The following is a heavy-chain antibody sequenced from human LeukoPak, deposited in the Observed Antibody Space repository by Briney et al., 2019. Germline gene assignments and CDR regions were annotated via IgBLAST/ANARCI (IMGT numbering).Heavy chain of an antibody. J-gene: IGHJ4*02. V-gene: IGHV3-23*01. CDR1: GFTFSSYA. D-gene: IGHD6-19*01. CDR2: IRGSGGDT. CDR3: AKDKAGSTAYFFDV. Sequence: GGSLRLSCAASGFTFSSYAMAWVRQAPGKGREWVSAIRGSGGDTYYADSVKGRFTISRDNSKNTLYLQMSSLRAEDTAVYYCAKDKAGSTAYFFDVWGQGTLVTVSS.